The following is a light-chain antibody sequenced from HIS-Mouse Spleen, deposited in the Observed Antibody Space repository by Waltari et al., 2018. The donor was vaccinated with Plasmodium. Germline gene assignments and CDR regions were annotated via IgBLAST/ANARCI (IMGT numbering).Light chain of an antibody. J-gene: IGLJ3*02. Sequence: QSVLTQPPSVSGAPGQRVTISCTGSSSNIGAGYDVHWYQQLPGTAPKLLLYGNSSGPSGVPGRFAGPKSGTSASLASTGLQAEDEADYYCQSYDSSLSGWVFGGGTKLTVL. CDR3: QSYDSSLSGWV. CDR1: SSNIGAGYD. V-gene: IGLV1-40*01. CDR2: GNS.